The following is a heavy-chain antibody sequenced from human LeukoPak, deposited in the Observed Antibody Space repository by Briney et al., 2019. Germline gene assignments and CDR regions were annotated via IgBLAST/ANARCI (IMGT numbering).Heavy chain of an antibody. V-gene: IGHV1-8*01. Sequence: ASVKVSCKASGYTFTSYDINWVRQATGQGLEWMGWMNPNSGNTGYAQKFQGRVTMTRNTSISTAYMELSSLRSDDTAVYYCARKLGSSWSLSAGSYYFDYWGQGTLVTVSS. CDR1: GYTFTSYD. CDR2: MNPNSGNT. D-gene: IGHD6-13*01. CDR3: ARKLGSSWSLSAGSYYFDY. J-gene: IGHJ4*02.